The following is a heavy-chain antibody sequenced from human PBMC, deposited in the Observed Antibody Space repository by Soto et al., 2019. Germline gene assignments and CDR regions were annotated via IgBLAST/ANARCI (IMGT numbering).Heavy chain of an antibody. CDR1: GGTFSSYA. CDR2: IIPIFGTA. V-gene: IGHV1-69*13. J-gene: IGHJ4*02. Sequence: SVKVSCKASGGTFSSYAISWVRQAPGQGLEWMGGIIPIFGTANYAQKFQGRVTITADESTSTAYMELSSLGSEDTAVYYCARDRYYGGNRCLDYWGQGTLVTVSS. D-gene: IGHD4-17*01. CDR3: ARDRYYGGNRCLDY.